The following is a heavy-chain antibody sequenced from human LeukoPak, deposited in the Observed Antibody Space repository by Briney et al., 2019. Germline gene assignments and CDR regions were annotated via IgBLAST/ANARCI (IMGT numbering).Heavy chain of an antibody. D-gene: IGHD2-21*01. Sequence: PGGSLRLSCAASGFTFDDYGMSWVRQAPGKGLEWVSGINWNGGSTGYADSVKGRFTISRDNLKNTLYLQMNSLRTEDTAVYYCAAIDVVGPIYTRWGQGTLVTVSS. J-gene: IGHJ4*02. CDR3: AAIDVVGPIYTR. V-gene: IGHV3-20*04. CDR1: GFTFDDYG. CDR2: INWNGGST.